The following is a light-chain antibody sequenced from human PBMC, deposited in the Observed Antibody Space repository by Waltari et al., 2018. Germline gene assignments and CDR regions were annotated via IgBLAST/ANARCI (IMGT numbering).Light chain of an antibody. V-gene: IGKV1-6*01. CDR2: EAS. Sequence: AFQMTQYPSSLSASVGDRVTITCRASQDIRNVLSWYQQKPGKAPQLLIYEASTLQSGVPSRFSGSGSGTAFTLTISSLQPEDFATYYCLQDSTYPRTFGQGTTVEI. CDR3: LQDSTYPRT. J-gene: IGKJ1*01. CDR1: QDIRNV.